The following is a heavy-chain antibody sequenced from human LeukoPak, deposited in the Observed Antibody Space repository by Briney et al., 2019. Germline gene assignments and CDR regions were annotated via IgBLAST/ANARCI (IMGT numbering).Heavy chain of an antibody. CDR3: AREPQQMVRSDNYFDS. D-gene: IGHD6-13*01. Sequence: ASVRVSCKTSGYTFTNYGLTWVRQAPGQGLEWMGWISSYNTNRKYAQKFQGRVTMTTDTSTNTGYMELRSPRSDDTAVYYCAREPQQMVRSDNYFDSWGQGTLVIVSS. CDR1: GYTFTNYG. J-gene: IGHJ4*02. V-gene: IGHV1-18*01. CDR2: ISSYNTNR.